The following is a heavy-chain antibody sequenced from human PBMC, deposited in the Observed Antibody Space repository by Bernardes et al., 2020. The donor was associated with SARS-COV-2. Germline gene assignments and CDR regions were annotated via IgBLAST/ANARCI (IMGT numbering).Heavy chain of an antibody. D-gene: IGHD2-21*02. V-gene: IGHV4-59*01. Sequence: SATLSLTCTVSGGSITPYYWNWIRQPPVPGLEWIGYIDYSGGTNYNPSLKSRVTISVDTSKNQFSLKLSSVTAADTALYYCARDLRGDYYFDYWGQGTLVTVSS. CDR2: IDYSGGT. CDR3: ARDLRGDYYFDY. CDR1: GGSITPYY. J-gene: IGHJ4*02.